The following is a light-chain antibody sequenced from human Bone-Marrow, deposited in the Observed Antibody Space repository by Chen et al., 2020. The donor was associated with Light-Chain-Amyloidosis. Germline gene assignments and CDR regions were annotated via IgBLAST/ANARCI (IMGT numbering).Light chain of an antibody. CDR1: SSDVGSYNL. V-gene: IGLV2-23*02. CDR2: VVS. Sequence: QSALTQPASVSGSPGQSMTISCTGTSSDVGSYNLGSWYQQHPGKVPKLMIYVVSKRPSGVSNRFSGSKSGNTASLTISGLQAEDEADYYCCSYAGSHWVFGGGTKLTVL. CDR3: CSYAGSHWV. J-gene: IGLJ3*02.